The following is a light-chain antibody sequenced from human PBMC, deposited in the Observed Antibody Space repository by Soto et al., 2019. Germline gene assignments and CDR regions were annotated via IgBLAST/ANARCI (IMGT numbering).Light chain of an antibody. CDR2: EVV. J-gene: IGLJ1*01. V-gene: IGLV2-8*01. Sequence: QSALTQPPSASGSPGQSVTISCTGTKGDIGVYDFVSWYQHHPGKAPRLIIYEVVQRPSGVPDRFSGSKSGNTAFLTVSGLQAADEADYFCKSYAGSNTYVFGSGTKLTVL. CDR3: KSYAGSNTYV. CDR1: KGDIGVYDF.